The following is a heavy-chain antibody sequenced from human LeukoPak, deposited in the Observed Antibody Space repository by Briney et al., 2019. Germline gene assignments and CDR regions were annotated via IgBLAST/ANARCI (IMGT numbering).Heavy chain of an antibody. CDR3: ARVWDYYGMDV. J-gene: IGHJ6*02. CDR2: ISSSSSYI. V-gene: IGHV3-21*01. Sequence: GGSLRLSCAASGFTFSSYSMNWVRQAPGKGLEWVSSISSSSSYIYYADSVKGRFTISRDNARNSLYLQMNSLRAEDTAVYYCARVWDYYGMDVWGQGTTVTVSS. CDR1: GFTFSSYS. D-gene: IGHD3-16*01.